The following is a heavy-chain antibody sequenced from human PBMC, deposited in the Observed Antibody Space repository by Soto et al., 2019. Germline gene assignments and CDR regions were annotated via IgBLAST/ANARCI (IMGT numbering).Heavy chain of an antibody. CDR3: ARHDYYDSSGYPLLGSD. V-gene: IGHV5-10-1*03. Sequence: EVQLVQSGAEVKKPGESLRISCKGSGYSFTSYWISWVRQMPGKGLEWMGRIDPSDSYTNYSPSFQGHVTISADKSIGTAYLQWSSLKASDTAMYYCARHDYYDSSGYPLLGSDWGQGTLVTVSS. J-gene: IGHJ4*02. CDR1: GYSFTSYW. CDR2: IDPSDSYT. D-gene: IGHD3-22*01.